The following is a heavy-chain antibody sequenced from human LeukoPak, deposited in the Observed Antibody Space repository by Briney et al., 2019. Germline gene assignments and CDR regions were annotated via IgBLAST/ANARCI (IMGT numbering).Heavy chain of an antibody. Sequence: GGSLRLSCAASGFTFSSYSMNWVRQAPGKGLEWVSSISSSSSYIYYADSVKGRFTISRDNAKNSLYLQMNSLRAEDTAVYYCARGYDYVWGSYRSRNDYWGQGALVTVSS. V-gene: IGHV3-21*01. CDR1: GFTFSSYS. D-gene: IGHD3-16*02. CDR2: ISSSSSYI. CDR3: ARGYDYVWGSYRSRNDY. J-gene: IGHJ4*02.